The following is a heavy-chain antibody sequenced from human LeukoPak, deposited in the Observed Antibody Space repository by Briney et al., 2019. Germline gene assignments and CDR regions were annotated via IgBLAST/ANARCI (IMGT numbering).Heavy chain of an antibody. CDR1: VGSISSYY. J-gene: IGHJ5*02. D-gene: IGHD3-10*01. Sequence: SETLSLTCTVSVGSISSYYWSWIRQPAGKGLEWIGRIYTSGSTNYNPSLKSRVTMSVDTSKNQFSLKLSSVTAADTAVYYCARERVRGVIHWFDPWGQGTLVTVSS. V-gene: IGHV4-4*07. CDR3: ARERVRGVIHWFDP. CDR2: IYTSGST.